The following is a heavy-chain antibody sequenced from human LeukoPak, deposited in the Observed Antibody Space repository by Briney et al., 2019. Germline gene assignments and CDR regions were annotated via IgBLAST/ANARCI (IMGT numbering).Heavy chain of an antibody. D-gene: IGHD6-13*01. CDR1: GFTFSSFE. Sequence: GGSLRLSCAASGFTFSSFEMNWVRQAPGKGLEWVSYISSSGSTIYYADSEKGRFTISRDNAKNSLYLQMNSLRVEDTAVYYCARDSSGSWHFDYWGQGTLVTVSS. J-gene: IGHJ4*02. CDR2: ISSSGSTI. CDR3: ARDSSGSWHFDY. V-gene: IGHV3-48*03.